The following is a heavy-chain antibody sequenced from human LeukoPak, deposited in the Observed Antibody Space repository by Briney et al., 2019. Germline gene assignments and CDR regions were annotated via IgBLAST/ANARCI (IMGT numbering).Heavy chain of an antibody. J-gene: IGHJ4*02. CDR1: GGSISSSSYY. Sequence: SETLSLTCTVSGGSISSSSYYWGWIRQPPGKGLEWIGSIYYSGSTYYNPSLKSRVTISVDTSKNQFSLKLSSVTAADTAVYYCARDQVVYSSGHPYFDYWGQGTLVTVSS. V-gene: IGHV4-39*07. CDR2: IYYSGST. D-gene: IGHD3-22*01. CDR3: ARDQVVYSSGHPYFDY.